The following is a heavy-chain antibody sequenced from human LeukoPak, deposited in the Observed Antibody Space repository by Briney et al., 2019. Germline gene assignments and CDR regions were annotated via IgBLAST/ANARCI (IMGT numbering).Heavy chain of an antibody. V-gene: IGHV1-18*01. D-gene: IGHD2-15*01. CDR1: GYTFTSYG. CDR3: AREYCSGGRCWGVDY. CDR2: ISAYNDNA. J-gene: IGHJ4*02. Sequence: GASVKVSCKASGYTFTSYGISWVRQAPGQGLEWMGWISAYNDNAKYAQKLQGRVTMTTDISTSTVYMELRSLRSDDTAVYYCAREYCSGGRCWGVDYWGQGTLVTVSS.